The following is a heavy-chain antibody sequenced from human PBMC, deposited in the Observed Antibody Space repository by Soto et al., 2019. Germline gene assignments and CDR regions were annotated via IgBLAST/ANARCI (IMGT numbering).Heavy chain of an antibody. J-gene: IGHJ3*01. CDR2: ISSSGTYI. D-gene: IGHD3-10*01. V-gene: IGHV3-21*01. Sequence: PGGSLRLSCAASGFIFRTYSMSWVRQAPGKGLEWVSSISSSGTYIFYTDSVKGRFTISRDNAKNSLYLQMNSLRAEDTAVYYCARDRARTTNAFDVWGQGTLVTVSS. CDR3: ARDRARTTNAFDV. CDR1: GFIFRTYS.